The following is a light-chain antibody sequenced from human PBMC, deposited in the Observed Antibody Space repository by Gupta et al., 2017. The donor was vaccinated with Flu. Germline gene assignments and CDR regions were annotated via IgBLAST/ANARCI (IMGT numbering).Light chain of an antibody. Sequence: DIVMTQSPDSLAVSLGERATINCKSSQSVLYSSNNKNYLAWYQQKPGQPPKLLIYWASNREYGVTDRFSGSGDGKDFTLTSSRLQAEDGAVYYGQQDYSTLRFGQGTXLEIK. CDR3: QQDYSTLR. CDR2: WAS. V-gene: IGKV4-1*01. J-gene: IGKJ2*03. CDR1: QSVLYSSNNKNY.